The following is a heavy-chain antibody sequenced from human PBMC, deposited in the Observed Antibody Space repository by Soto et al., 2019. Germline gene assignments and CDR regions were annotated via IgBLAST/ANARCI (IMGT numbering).Heavy chain of an antibody. V-gene: IGHV4-31*03. D-gene: IGHD3-10*01. J-gene: IGHJ4*02. CDR1: GGSISSGGYY. Sequence: QVQLQESGPGLVKASQTLSLTCNVSGGSISSGGYYWTWIRQHPGKGLEWIGNIHHSGSTFYNPALKWRGSISVDTSKNQFCLKLSSVTAADPAVYFCVGGVLYWGQGTLVTVSS. CDR2: IHHSGST. CDR3: VGGVLY.